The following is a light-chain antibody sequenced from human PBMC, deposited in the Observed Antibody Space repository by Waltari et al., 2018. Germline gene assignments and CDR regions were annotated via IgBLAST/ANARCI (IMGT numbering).Light chain of an antibody. CDR3: QQYYSTPLT. Sequence: DIVMTQSPDSLAVSLGEGATINFKSSQSVLYSSNNKNYLAWYQQKPGQPPKLLIYWASTRESGVPDRFSGSGSGTDFTLTISSLQAADVAVYYCQQYYSTPLTFGGGTKVEIK. J-gene: IGKJ4*01. CDR1: QSVLYSSNNKNY. CDR2: WAS. V-gene: IGKV4-1*01.